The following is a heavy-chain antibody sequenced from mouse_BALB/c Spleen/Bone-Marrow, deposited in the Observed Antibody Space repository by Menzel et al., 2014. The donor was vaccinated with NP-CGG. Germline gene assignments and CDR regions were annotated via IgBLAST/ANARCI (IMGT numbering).Heavy chain of an antibody. CDR2: IDPETGGT. CDR3: TRLDSSGYGAY. J-gene: IGHJ3*01. V-gene: IGHV1-15*01. CDR1: GYTFTDYE. Sequence: VKVVESGAELVRPGASVTLSCKASGYTFTDYEMHWLKQTPVHGLEWTGAIDPETGGTAYNQKFKGRATLTTDKSSSTAYMELRSLTSEDSAVYYCTRLDSSGYGAYWGQGTLVTVSA. D-gene: IGHD3-2*01.